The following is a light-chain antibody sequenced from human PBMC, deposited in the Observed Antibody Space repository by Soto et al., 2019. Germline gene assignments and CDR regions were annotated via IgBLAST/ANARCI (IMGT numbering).Light chain of an antibody. Sequence: QPVLTQSPSASASLGASVKLTCTLSSGHSSYAIAWHQQQPEKGPRYLMKLNSDGSHSKGDGIPDRFSGSSSGAERYLTIASLQSEDEADYYCQTWGTGIQVVVGGGTKVTVL. CDR3: QTWGTGIQVV. V-gene: IGLV4-69*01. J-gene: IGLJ2*01. CDR2: LNSDGSH. CDR1: SGHSSYA.